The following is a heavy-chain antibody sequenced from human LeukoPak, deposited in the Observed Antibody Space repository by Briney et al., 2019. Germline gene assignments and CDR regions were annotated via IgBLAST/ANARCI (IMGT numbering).Heavy chain of an antibody. CDR3: ARGFYDSSGLLDYFDY. CDR1: GYTFTSYG. D-gene: IGHD3-22*01. J-gene: IGHJ4*02. CDR2: IIPIFSTA. V-gene: IGHV1-69*05. Sequence: SVKVSCKASGYTFTSYGISWVRQAPGQGLEWMGGIIPIFSTANYAQKFQGRVTITTDESTSTAYMELSSLRSEDTAVYYCARGFYDSSGLLDYFDYWGQGTLVTVSS.